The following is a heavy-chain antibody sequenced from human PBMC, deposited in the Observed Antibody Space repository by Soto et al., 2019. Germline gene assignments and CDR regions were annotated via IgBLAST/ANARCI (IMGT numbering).Heavy chain of an antibody. V-gene: IGHV4-61*01. J-gene: IGHJ4*02. Sequence: SETLSLTCTVSGGSVSSGSYYWSWIRQPPGKGLEWIGYIYYSGSTNYNPSLKSRVTISVDTSKNQFSLKLSSVTAADTAVYYCARSGGYSSLYFDYWGQGTLVTVSS. CDR2: IYYSGST. D-gene: IGHD6-13*01. CDR3: ARSGGYSSLYFDY. CDR1: GGSVSSGSYY.